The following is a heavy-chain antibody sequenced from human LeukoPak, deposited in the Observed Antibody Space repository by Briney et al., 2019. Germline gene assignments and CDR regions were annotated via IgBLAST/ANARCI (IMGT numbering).Heavy chain of an antibody. CDR1: GGTFSSYA. CDR2: IIPIFGTA. CDR3: AQIAARPKGTAEYFQH. V-gene: IGHV1-69*13. D-gene: IGHD6-6*01. J-gene: IGHJ1*01. Sequence: SVKVSCKASGGTFSSYAISWVRQAPGQGLEWMGGIIPIFGTANYAQKFQGRVTITADESTSTAYMEPSSLRSEDTAVYYCAQIAARPKGTAEYFQHWGQGTLVTVSS.